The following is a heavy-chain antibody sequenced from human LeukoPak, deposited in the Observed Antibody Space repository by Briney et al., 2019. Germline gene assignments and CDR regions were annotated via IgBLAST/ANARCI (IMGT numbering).Heavy chain of an antibody. CDR3: ARHEPGWRGAFDI. Sequence: SETLTLTCSVSRASISSYYWSWIRQPPGKGLEWIAYIHYTGNTDSNPSLKSRVTISIDTSRRHFSLQLTSVTAADTAVYYCARHEPGWRGAFDIWGQGTMATVSS. CDR1: RASISSYY. D-gene: IGHD1-14*01. J-gene: IGHJ3*02. V-gene: IGHV4-59*08. CDR2: IHYTGNT.